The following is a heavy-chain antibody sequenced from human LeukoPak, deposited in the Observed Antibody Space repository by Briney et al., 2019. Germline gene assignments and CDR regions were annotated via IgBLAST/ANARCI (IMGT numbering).Heavy chain of an antibody. Sequence: PSETLSLSCAVSGGSFSGYYWNWIRQPPGKGLEWIGEINHSGSTNYNSSLKSRVTISVDTSKNQFSLKLTSVTAADTAVYYCARRWGSWNFDYWGQGTLVPVSS. D-gene: IGHD6-13*01. CDR3: ARRWGSWNFDY. V-gene: IGHV4-34*01. CDR2: INHSGST. CDR1: GGSFSGYY. J-gene: IGHJ4*02.